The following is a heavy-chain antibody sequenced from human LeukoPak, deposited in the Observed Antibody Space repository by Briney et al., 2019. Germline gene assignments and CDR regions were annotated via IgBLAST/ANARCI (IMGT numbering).Heavy chain of an antibody. V-gene: IGHV3-30*01. CDR2: ISYDGSNK. CDR3: ARRGYSSNGLHFDP. J-gene: IGHJ5*02. Sequence: GRSLRPSCAASGFTFSSYAMHWVRQAPGKGLEWVAVISYDGSNKYYADSVKGRFTISRDNSKNTLYLQMNSLRSEDTAVYYCARRGYSSNGLHFDPWGQGTLVTVSS. CDR1: GFTFSSYA. D-gene: IGHD6-13*01.